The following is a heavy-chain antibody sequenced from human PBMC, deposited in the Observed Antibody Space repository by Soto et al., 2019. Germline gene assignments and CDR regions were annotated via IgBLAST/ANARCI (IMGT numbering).Heavy chain of an antibody. V-gene: IGHV1-69*01. D-gene: IGHD6-6*01. Sequence: QVQLVQSGAEVKKPGSSVKVSCKASGGTFSSYAISWVRQAPGQGLEWVGGIIPIVGTANYAQKLQGRVKITTDESTSTAEMELSSLRSEDTAVYYCPRVGAARPMAAEGPTIYYYYYCGMDVWGQGTTVTVSS. CDR1: GGTFSSYA. CDR3: PRVGAARPMAAEGPTIYYYYYCGMDV. J-gene: IGHJ6*02. CDR2: IIPIVGTA.